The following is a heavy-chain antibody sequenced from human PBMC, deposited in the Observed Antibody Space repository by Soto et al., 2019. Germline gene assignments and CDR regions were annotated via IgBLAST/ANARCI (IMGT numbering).Heavy chain of an antibody. J-gene: IGHJ6*03. Sequence: GESLKISCAASGFTFSSYWMSWVRQAPGKGLEWVANIKQDGSEKYYVDSVKGRFTISRDNAKNSLYLQMNSLRAEDTAVYYCARSKGVYYYYYMDVWGKGTTVTVSS. D-gene: IGHD3-10*01. CDR2: IKQDGSEK. CDR3: ARSKGVYYYYYMDV. CDR1: GFTFSSYW. V-gene: IGHV3-7*01.